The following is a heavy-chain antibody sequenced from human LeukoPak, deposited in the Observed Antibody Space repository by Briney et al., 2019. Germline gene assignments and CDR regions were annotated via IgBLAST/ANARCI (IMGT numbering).Heavy chain of an antibody. CDR2: IHPSSGAT. Sequence: ASVKVSCKASGYTFIAYHMHWVRQAPGQGLEWMGRIHPSSGATNYAQSFQGRVTLTRDTSINTAYMELSRLTSDDTAVYYCARSGSYNPEQFDYWGQGTLVTVSS. CDR3: ARSGSYNPEQFDY. J-gene: IGHJ4*02. V-gene: IGHV1-2*06. D-gene: IGHD1-26*01. CDR1: GYTFIAYH.